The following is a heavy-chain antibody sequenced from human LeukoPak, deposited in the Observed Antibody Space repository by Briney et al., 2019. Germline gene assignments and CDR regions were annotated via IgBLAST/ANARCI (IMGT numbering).Heavy chain of an antibody. D-gene: IGHD6-13*01. Sequence: SETLSLTCIVSGGSISRGSYYWSWIRQPAGKGLEWMGRIYNSGSTNYNPSLKSRVTISVDTSKNQFSLKLSSVTAADTAVYYCARGRGGSWDRGAFDIWGQGTMVTVSS. V-gene: IGHV4-61*10. J-gene: IGHJ3*02. CDR3: ARGRGGSWDRGAFDI. CDR1: GGSISRGSYY. CDR2: IYNSGST.